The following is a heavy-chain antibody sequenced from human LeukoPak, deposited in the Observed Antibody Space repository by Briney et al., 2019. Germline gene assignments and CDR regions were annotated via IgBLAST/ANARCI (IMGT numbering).Heavy chain of an antibody. V-gene: IGHV4-34*01. D-gene: IGHD2-21*02. CDR3: ASTQVVTRAFDI. CDR2: INHSGST. Sequence: SETLSLTCAVYGGSFSGYYWSWIRQLPGKGLEWIGEINHSGSTNYNPSLKSRVTISVDTSKNQFSLKLSSVTAADTAVYYCASTQVVTRAFDIWGQGTMVTVSS. J-gene: IGHJ3*02. CDR1: GGSFSGYY.